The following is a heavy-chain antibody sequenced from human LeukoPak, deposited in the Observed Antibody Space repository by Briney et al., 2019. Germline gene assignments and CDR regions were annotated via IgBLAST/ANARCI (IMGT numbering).Heavy chain of an antibody. Sequence: GGSLRLSRAASGFTFSSYPVSWVRQAPGRGLEWVSAITSSGGTYYIPSVRGRFIVSRDNSRNTLYLQMNGLTAEDTAIYYCAKEDYRDHTTGFDSWGQGTLVTVSS. D-gene: IGHD4-17*01. CDR3: AKEDYRDHTTGFDS. CDR1: GFTFSSYP. J-gene: IGHJ5*01. CDR2: ITSSGGT. V-gene: IGHV3-23*01.